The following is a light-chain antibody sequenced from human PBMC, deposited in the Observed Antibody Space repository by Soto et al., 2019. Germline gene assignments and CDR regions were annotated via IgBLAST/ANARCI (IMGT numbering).Light chain of an antibody. Sequence: DIQMTPSPSTVSASIGDRVTITCRASLGISRWLAWYQQKPGQVPKLLISAIAQLQSGVPSRFSRSGYGTDFTRSISSLQPDDAATCGCQQASSFPLTFGGGPKVVIK. J-gene: IGKJ4*01. CDR1: LGISRW. V-gene: IGKV1-12*01. CDR2: AIA. CDR3: QQASSFPLT.